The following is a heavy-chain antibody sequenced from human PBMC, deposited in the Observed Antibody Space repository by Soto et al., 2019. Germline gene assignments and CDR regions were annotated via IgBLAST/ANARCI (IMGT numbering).Heavy chain of an antibody. V-gene: IGHV4-28*01. CDR3: ARREIQGLIYY. J-gene: IGHJ4*02. CDR1: GDSISSGNW. Sequence: SETRSVTCAGSGDSISSGNWWGWSRQPPGKGLEWIGYIYYSGTTYYNPSLKSRVTMSVDTSKNQFSLKLTSVTAVDTAVYYCARREIQGLIYYRAQRTPVPVSS. CDR2: IYYSGTT. D-gene: IGHD1-26*01.